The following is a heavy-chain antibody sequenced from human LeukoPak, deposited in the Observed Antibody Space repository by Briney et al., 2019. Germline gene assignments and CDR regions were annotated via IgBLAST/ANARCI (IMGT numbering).Heavy chain of an antibody. D-gene: IGHD3-22*01. J-gene: IGHJ5*02. CDR2: ISNSGNT. Sequence: SETLSLTCAVSGISITNYYWSWIRQPPGKGLEWIGYISNSGNTNYNPSLKSRVTISVDRSKSQFSLKLSSVTAADTAVYYCARLYYDSRGYYWFDRWGQGTLVTVSS. CDR1: GISITNYY. V-gene: IGHV4-4*08. CDR3: ARLYYDSRGYYWFDR.